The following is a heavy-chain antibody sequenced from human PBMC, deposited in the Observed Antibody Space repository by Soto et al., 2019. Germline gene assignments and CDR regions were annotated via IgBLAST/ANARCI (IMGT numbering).Heavy chain of an antibody. CDR1: GFTFSSYW. CDR3: ARDRGRPDLRDTHYYDSSDLDYGMDV. V-gene: IGHV3-7*01. Sequence: EVQLVESGGGLVQPGGSLTLSCAASGFTFSSYWMTWVRQAPGKGLEWVANINQDGSEKYYMDSMKGRFTIARDNAKNSLLLQLNSLRAEDTAVYYCARDRGRPDLRDTHYYDSSDLDYGMDVWGQGTTVTVSS. J-gene: IGHJ6*02. CDR2: INQDGSEK. D-gene: IGHD3-22*01.